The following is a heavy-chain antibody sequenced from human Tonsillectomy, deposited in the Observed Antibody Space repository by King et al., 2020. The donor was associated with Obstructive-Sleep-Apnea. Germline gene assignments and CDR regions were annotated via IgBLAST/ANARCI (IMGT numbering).Heavy chain of an antibody. CDR2: IYYSGST. CDR3: AREHFDSSGYYSDY. CDR1: GGSISSYY. Sequence: VQLQESGPGLVKPSETLSLTCTVSGGSISSYYWSWIRQPPGKGLEGIGYIYYSGSTNYNPSPKSRVTISVDTSKNQFSLKLSSVTAADTAVYYCAREHFDSSGYYSDYWGQGTLVTVSS. V-gene: IGHV4-59*01. D-gene: IGHD3-22*01. J-gene: IGHJ4*02.